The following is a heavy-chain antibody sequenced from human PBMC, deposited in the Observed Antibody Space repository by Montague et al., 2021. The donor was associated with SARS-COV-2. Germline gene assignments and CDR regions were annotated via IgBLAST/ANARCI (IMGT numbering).Heavy chain of an antibody. Sequence: CAISGDSASRNSAAWNWIRQSPSRGLEWLGRTYYRSKWYNDYAVSVRSRITINPDTSKNQISLQLNSVTPEDTAVYYYARTSASSDYWGQGTLVTVSS. CDR1: GDSASRNSAA. CDR3: ARTSASSDY. V-gene: IGHV6-1*01. J-gene: IGHJ4*02. CDR2: TYYRSKWYN. D-gene: IGHD1-26*01.